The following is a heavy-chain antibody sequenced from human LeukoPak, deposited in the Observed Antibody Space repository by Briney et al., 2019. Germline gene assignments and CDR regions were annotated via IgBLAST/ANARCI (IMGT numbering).Heavy chain of an antibody. CDR1: GFTFSSYA. CDR2: ISGSDGST. Sequence: GGSLRLSCAASGFTFSSYAMSWVRQAPGKGLEWVSAISGSDGSTYYADSVKGRFTISRDNSKNTLYLQMNSLRAEDTAVYYCAKGDGERHPPLSLVYWGQGTLVTVSS. J-gene: IGHJ4*02. D-gene: IGHD4-17*01. CDR3: AKGDGERHPPLSLVY. V-gene: IGHV3-23*01.